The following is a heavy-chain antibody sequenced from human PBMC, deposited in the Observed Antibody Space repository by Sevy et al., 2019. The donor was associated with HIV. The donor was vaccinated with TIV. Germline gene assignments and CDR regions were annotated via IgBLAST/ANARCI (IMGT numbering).Heavy chain of an antibody. D-gene: IGHD3-3*01. V-gene: IGHV3-53*01. J-gene: IGHJ4*02. Sequence: GGSLRRSCAASGFTVSTNYMSWVRQAPGKGLEWVSVIYSGGTTYYADSVKGRFTISRDKSKNTLYLQMNSLRAEDTAVYYCAREFGDGYNPRYYFDYWGQGTLVTVSS. CDR1: GFTVSTNY. CDR2: IYSGGTT. CDR3: AREFGDGYNPRYYFDY.